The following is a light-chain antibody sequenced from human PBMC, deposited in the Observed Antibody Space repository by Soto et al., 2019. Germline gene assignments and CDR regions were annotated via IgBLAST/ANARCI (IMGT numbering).Light chain of an antibody. CDR2: EAS. CDR3: QNYNSAPYA. J-gene: IGKJ2*01. CDR1: QGISNF. V-gene: IGKV1-27*01. Sequence: DIQMTQSPSSLSASVGDRVTITCRASQGISNFVAWYQQKPGKAPTLLIYEASTLQSGVPSRFSGRGSGTDFTLTISSLLPEDVATYFCQNYNSAPYAFGQGTKMEIK.